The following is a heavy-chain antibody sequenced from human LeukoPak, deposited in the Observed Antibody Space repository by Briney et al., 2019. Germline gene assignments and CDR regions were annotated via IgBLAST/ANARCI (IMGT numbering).Heavy chain of an antibody. CDR1: GFTFSSYS. Sequence: PGGSLRLSCAASGFTFSSYSMNWVRQAPGKGLEWVSSISSSSSYIYYADSVKGRFTISRDNAKNSLYLQMNSPRAEDTAVYYCVPLIEMVRGVIGRDVWGQGTTVTVSS. CDR2: ISSSSSYI. D-gene: IGHD3-10*01. V-gene: IGHV3-21*01. CDR3: VPLIEMVRGVIGRDV. J-gene: IGHJ6*02.